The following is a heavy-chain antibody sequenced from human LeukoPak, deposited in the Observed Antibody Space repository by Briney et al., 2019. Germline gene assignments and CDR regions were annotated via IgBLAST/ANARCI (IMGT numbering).Heavy chain of an antibody. D-gene: IGHD3-10*01. CDR2: IYNDDRT. CDR3: ARTRSGNYYGLGSYYVLDI. V-gene: IGHV3-66*01. Sequence: GGSLRLSCVGSGLTVSDHHMNWVRQSPGTGLEWVSIIYNDDRTFYADSVRGRFTISRDDSKNSLFLQMNSLKVEDAAVYYCARTRSGNYYGLGSYYVLDIWGQGTMVTVAS. J-gene: IGHJ3*02. CDR1: GLTVSDHH.